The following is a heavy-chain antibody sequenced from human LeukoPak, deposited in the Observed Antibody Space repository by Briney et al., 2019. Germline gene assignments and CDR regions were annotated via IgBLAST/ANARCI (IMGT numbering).Heavy chain of an antibody. J-gene: IGHJ4*02. CDR3: AKARKMTNWPFYFDN. CDR1: RGSISSSNYY. V-gene: IGHV4-39*07. CDR2: IYYSGTT. D-gene: IGHD7-27*01. Sequence: SETLSLTCSVSRGSISSSNYYWGWIRQPPGKSLEWIGNIYYSGTTYYNPSLPSLKSRVTILVDTSKNQFSLRLRSVTAADTAIYYCAKARKMTNWPFYFDNWGQGTLVIVSS.